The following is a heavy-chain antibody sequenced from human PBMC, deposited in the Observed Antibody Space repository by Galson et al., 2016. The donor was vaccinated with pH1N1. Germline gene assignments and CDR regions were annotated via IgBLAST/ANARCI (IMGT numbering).Heavy chain of an antibody. D-gene: IGHD3-3*01. CDR3: AKDTGFLHNYFDY. CDR1: GFTFDDYA. CDR2: ISWNSGSI. V-gene: IGHV3-9*01. Sequence: SLRLSCAASGFTFDDYAMHWVRQAPGKGLEWVSGISWNSGSIGYADSVKGRFTISRDNAKNSLYLQMNSPRAEDTALYYCAKDTGFLHNYFDYWGQGTLVTVSS. J-gene: IGHJ4*02.